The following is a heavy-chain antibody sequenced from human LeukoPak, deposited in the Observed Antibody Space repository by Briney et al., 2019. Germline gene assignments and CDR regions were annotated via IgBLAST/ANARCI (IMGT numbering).Heavy chain of an antibody. V-gene: IGHV3-21*04. CDR3: AKDHYYDSSGYEYFQH. CDR2: ITSSSTSM. D-gene: IGHD3-22*01. J-gene: IGHJ1*01. CDR1: GFTFTTYS. Sequence: TGGPLRLSCAASGFTFTTYSMNWVRQAPGKGLEWVSSITSSSTSMYYADSVKGRFTISRDNSKNTLYLQMNSLRAEDTAVYYCAKDHYYDSSGYEYFQHWGQGTLVTVSS.